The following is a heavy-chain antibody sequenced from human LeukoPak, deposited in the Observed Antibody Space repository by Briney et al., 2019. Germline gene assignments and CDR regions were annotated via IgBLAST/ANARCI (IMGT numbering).Heavy chain of an antibody. V-gene: IGHV4-4*07. D-gene: IGHD3-3*01. Sequence: GSLRLSCAASGFTLSNNYMSWIRQPSGKGLEWIGRIYTSGSTNYNPSLKSRVTMSVDTSKNQFSLKLSSVTAADTAVYYCARTRSERHKLRGPSYDFWSGYSQWYYFDYWGQGTLVTVSS. CDR3: ARTRSERHKLRGPSYDFWSGYSQWYYFDY. CDR1: GFTLSNNY. J-gene: IGHJ4*02. CDR2: IYTSGST.